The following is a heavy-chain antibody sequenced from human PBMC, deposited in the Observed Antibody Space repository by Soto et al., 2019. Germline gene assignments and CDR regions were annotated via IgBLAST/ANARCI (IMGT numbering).Heavy chain of an antibody. CDR1: SLTGYY. D-gene: IGHD1-7*01. CDR3: ARGGKIKTGTSRRNWFDP. V-gene: IGHV4-34*01. CDR2: INHSGST. J-gene: IGHJ5*02. Sequence: SLTGYYWSWIRQPPGKGLEWLGEINHSGSTNYNPSLKSRVTISVATSKNQFSLKLSSVTAADTAVYDCARGGKIKTGTSRRNWFDPWGQGTLVTVSS.